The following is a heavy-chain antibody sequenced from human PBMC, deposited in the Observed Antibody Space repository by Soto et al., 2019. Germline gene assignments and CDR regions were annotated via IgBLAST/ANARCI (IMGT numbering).Heavy chain of an antibody. CDR2: ISYDGSNK. J-gene: IGHJ4*02. D-gene: IGHD6-19*01. CDR3: TSSGWGAWNVDY. Sequence: GGSLRLSCAASGFTFSSYAMHWVRQAPGKGLEWVAVISYDGSNKYYADSVKGRFTISRDDSKNTLYLQMNSLKTEDTAVYYCTSSGWGAWNVDYWGQGTLVTVSS. V-gene: IGHV3-30-3*01. CDR1: GFTFSSYA.